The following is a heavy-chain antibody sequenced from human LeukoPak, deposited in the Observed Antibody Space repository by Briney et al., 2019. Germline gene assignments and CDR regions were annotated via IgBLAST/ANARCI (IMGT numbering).Heavy chain of an antibody. CDR2: TYHRSKWFN. CDR1: GDSVSSNSAA. CDR3: ARDSGWLVDC. J-gene: IGHJ4*02. D-gene: IGHD6-19*01. Sequence: SQTLLLTCAISGDSVSSNSAAWNWIRQSPSRGLEWLGRTYHRSKWFNDYAVSVKSRITINPGTSKNQFSLQLNSVTPEDTAVYHCARDSGWLVDCWGQGTLVTVSS. V-gene: IGHV6-1*01.